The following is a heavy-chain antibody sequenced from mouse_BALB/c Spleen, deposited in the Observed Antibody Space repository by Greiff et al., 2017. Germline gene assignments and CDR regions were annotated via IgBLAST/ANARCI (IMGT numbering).Heavy chain of an antibody. J-gene: IGHJ2*01. V-gene: IGHV5-4*02. CDR3: ARGITTVVLDY. CDR2: ISDGGSYT. Sequence: EVKLMESGGGLVKPGGSLKLSCAASGFTFSDYYMYWVRQTPEKRLEWVATISDGGSYTYYPDSVKGRFTISRDNAKNNLYLQMSSLKSEDTAMYYCARGITTVVLDYWGQGTTLTVSS. D-gene: IGHD1-1*01. CDR1: GFTFSDYY.